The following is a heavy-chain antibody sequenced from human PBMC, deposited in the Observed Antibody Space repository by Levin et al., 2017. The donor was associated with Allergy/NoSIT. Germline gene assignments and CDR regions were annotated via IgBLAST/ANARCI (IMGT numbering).Heavy chain of an antibody. J-gene: IGHJ6*02. D-gene: IGHD6-19*01. V-gene: IGHV3-49*04. Sequence: SCTASGFTFGDYAMSWVRQAPGKGLEWVGFIRSKAYGGTTEYAASVKGRFTISRDDSKSIAYLQMNSLKTEDTAVYYCTRTVGSYSSGWGVRYYYGMDVWGQGTTVTVSS. CDR2: IRSKAYGGTT. CDR3: TRTVGSYSSGWGVRYYYGMDV. CDR1: GFTFGDYA.